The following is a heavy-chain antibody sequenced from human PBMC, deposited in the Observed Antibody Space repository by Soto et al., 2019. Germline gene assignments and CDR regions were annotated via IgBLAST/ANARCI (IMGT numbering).Heavy chain of an antibody. J-gene: IGHJ4*02. CDR1: GYTFTGYY. D-gene: IGHD1-26*01. Sequence: GASVKVSCKASGYTFTGYYMHWVRQAPGQGLEWMGWINPNSGGTNYAQKFQGWVTMTRDTSISTAYMELSRLRSDDTAVYYCARDSAVENSYSGSYYEERAFDYWGQGTLVTVSS. CDR3: ARDSAVENSYSGSYYEERAFDY. CDR2: INPNSGGT. V-gene: IGHV1-2*04.